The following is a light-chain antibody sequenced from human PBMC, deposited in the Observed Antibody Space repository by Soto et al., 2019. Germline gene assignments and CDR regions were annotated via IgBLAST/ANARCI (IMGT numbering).Light chain of an antibody. CDR3: CSYAGSYVV. CDR2: DVS. CDR1: SSDVGGYNY. Sequence: QSALTQPRSVSGSPGQSVTIYCTGTSSDVGGYNYVSWYQQHPGKAPKLMIYDVSKRPSGVPDRFSGSKSGNTASLTISGLQAEDEADYYCCSYAGSYVVFGGGTKVTVL. J-gene: IGLJ2*01. V-gene: IGLV2-11*01.